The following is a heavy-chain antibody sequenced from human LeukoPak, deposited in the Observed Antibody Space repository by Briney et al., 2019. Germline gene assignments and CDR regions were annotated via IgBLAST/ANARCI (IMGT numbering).Heavy chain of an antibody. Sequence: GGSLRLSCAASGFTFSSYWMHWVRQAPGKGLVWVSRIDTDGSFTSYADSVRGQFTISRDNAKNTLYLQMSSLRAEDTAVYYCIRGTVGAPGNDYWGQGTLVTVSS. D-gene: IGHD1-26*01. J-gene: IGHJ4*02. V-gene: IGHV3-74*01. CDR3: IRGTVGAPGNDY. CDR2: IDTDGSFT. CDR1: GFTFSSYW.